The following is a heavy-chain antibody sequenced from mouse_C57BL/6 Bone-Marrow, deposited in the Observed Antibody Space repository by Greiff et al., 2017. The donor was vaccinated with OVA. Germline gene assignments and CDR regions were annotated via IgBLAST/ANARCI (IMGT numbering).Heavy chain of an antibody. CDR1: GYTFTSYW. D-gene: IGHD3-2*02. Sequence: QVQLQQPGAELVKPGASVKMSCKASGYTFTSYWMHWVKQRPGRGLEWIGRIDPNSGGTKYNEKFKSKATLTVDKPSSTAYVQLSSLTSEDSAVYYCARGEAQAHWYFDVWGTGTTVTVSS. J-gene: IGHJ1*03. CDR2: IDPNSGGT. V-gene: IGHV1-72*01. CDR3: ARGEAQAHWYFDV.